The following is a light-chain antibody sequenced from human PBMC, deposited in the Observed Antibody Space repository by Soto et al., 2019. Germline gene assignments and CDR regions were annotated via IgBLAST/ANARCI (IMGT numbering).Light chain of an antibody. Sequence: DIALTQSPDSLALSLGERATINCKSSQNILYSSYSKSYLAWFQVKPGRPPKLLFSWASTRESGVPDRFSGSGSGTDFTLTISSLQAEDVAVYYCQQYYSTLITFGQGTRLEIK. CDR2: WAS. CDR3: QQYYSTLIT. CDR1: QNILYSSYSKSY. V-gene: IGKV4-1*01. J-gene: IGKJ5*01.